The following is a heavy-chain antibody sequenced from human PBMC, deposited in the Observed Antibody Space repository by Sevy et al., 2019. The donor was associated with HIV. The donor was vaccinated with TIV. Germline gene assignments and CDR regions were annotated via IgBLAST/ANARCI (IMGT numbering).Heavy chain of an antibody. CDR3: ARRYLPSAPPALDY. V-gene: IGHV3-23*01. CDR1: GFTFNNYD. CDR2: ISHGGGTT. D-gene: IGHD2-2*01. Sequence: GGSLRLSCAASGFTFNNYDMNWVRQAPGKGLEWVSVISHGGGTTYYADSVKGRFTISRDDSKDTVYLEMNSLRAEDTAVYYCARRYLPSAPPALDYWGQGTLVTVSS. J-gene: IGHJ4*02.